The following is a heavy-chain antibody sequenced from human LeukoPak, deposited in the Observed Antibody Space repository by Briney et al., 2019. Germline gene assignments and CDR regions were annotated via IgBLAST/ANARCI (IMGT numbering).Heavy chain of an antibody. V-gene: IGHV1-18*01. CDR3: ARVEPYYYDSSGYYSDY. Sequence: ASVKVSCKASGYTFTSYGISWVRQAPGQGLKCMGWISPYNGNTNYAQKLQGRVTMTTDTSTSTAYMELRSLRSDDTAVYYCARVEPYYYDSSGYYSDYWGQGTLVTVSS. J-gene: IGHJ4*02. CDR1: GYTFTSYG. D-gene: IGHD3-22*01. CDR2: ISPYNGNT.